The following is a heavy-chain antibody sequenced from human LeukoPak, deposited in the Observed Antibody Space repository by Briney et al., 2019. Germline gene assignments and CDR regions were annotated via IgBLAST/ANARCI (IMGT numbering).Heavy chain of an antibody. CDR3: ARGEYSSSFGMDV. Sequence: GGSLRLSCAAPGFTFSSYGTPWVRQAPGKGLEWVAVISYDGSNKYYADSVKGRFTISRDNSKNTLYLQMNSLRAEDTAVYYCARGEYSSSFGMDVWGQGTTVTVSS. CDR2: ISYDGSNK. CDR1: GFTFSSYG. J-gene: IGHJ6*02. V-gene: IGHV3-30*03. D-gene: IGHD6-6*01.